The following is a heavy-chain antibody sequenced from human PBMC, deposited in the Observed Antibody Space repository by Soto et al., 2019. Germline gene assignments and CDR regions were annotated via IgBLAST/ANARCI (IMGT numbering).Heavy chain of an antibody. Sequence: PGGSLRLSCAASGFPFSSYAMSWVRQTPEKGLEWVAGISGGGNDRYYADFAKGRFTFSRDNSRNTLYLQMNSLRAEDTAVYYCARDRGEYHQTRGMDVWGQGTTVTVSS. CDR1: GFPFSSYA. CDR3: ARDRGEYHQTRGMDV. D-gene: IGHD2-2*01. V-gene: IGHV3-23*01. J-gene: IGHJ6*02. CDR2: ISGGGNDR.